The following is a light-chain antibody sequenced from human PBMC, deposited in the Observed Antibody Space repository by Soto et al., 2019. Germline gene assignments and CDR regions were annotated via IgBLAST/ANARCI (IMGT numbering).Light chain of an antibody. V-gene: IGKV3-11*01. Sequence: EIVLTQSPATLSLSPGEKATLSCRASQSVNTYLAWYQQIPGQAPRVLIYDASDRATGIPARLSGSGSGTDFTLTISSLEPEDSPVYYCQRRGDWPLYTFGQGTKLEIK. J-gene: IGKJ2*01. CDR1: QSVNTY. CDR3: QRRGDWPLYT. CDR2: DAS.